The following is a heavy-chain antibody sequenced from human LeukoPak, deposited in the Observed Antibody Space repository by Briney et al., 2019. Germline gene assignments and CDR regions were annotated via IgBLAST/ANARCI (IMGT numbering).Heavy chain of an antibody. D-gene: IGHD6-19*01. CDR1: GFTFSSYC. J-gene: IGHJ4*02. CDR3: AKDRTYSSAWPYYFDY. CDR2: IRYDGSNK. Sequence: PGGSLRLSCAASGFTFSSYCMQWVRQAPGKGLEWVAFIRYDGSNKYYADSVKGRFTISRDNSKNTLHLQMNSLRAEDTAVYYCAKDRTYSSAWPYYFDYWGQGTLVTVSS. V-gene: IGHV3-30*02.